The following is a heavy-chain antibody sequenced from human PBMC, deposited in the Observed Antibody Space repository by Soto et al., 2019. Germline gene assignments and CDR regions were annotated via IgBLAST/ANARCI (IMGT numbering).Heavy chain of an antibody. Sequence: SETLSLTCTVSGGSISSYYWSWIRHPPGKGLEWIGYIYYSGSTNYNPSLKSRVTISVDTSKNQFSLKLSSVTAADTAVYYCARGSETGNWFDPWGQGTLVTVSS. J-gene: IGHJ5*02. V-gene: IGHV4-59*01. CDR1: GGSISSYY. CDR3: ARGSETGNWFDP. D-gene: IGHD7-27*01. CDR2: IYYSGST.